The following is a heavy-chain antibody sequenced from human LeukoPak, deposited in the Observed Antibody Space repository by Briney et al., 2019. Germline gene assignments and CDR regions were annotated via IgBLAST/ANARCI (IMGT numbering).Heavy chain of an antibody. CDR3: ARGCSPTSCSGRDAFHI. V-gene: IGHV1-69*04. CDR1: GGTFSSYA. J-gene: IGHJ3*02. D-gene: IGHD2-2*01. CDR2: IIPILGIA. Sequence: ASVKVSCKASGGTFSSYAISWVRQAPGQGLEWMGRIIPILGIANYAQKFQGRVTMTTDTSTSTVYMELSSLRSEDTAMYYCARGCSPTSCSGRDAFHIWGQGTIVTVS.